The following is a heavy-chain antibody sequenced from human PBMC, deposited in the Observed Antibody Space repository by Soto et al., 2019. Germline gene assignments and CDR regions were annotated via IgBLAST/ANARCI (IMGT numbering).Heavy chain of an antibody. V-gene: IGHV3-66*01. CDR1: ELTVSSNY. CDR3: AASFDVYYYDGMDV. D-gene: IGHD3-9*01. CDR2: IYSGGST. Sequence: PGGSMRLSCAASELTVSSNYMSWVRKTPGKGLEWVSVIYSGGSTYYADSVKGRFTISRDNSQNTLYLQMNSLRAEDTAVYYCAASFDVYYYDGMDVWGQGTTVTVSS. J-gene: IGHJ6*02.